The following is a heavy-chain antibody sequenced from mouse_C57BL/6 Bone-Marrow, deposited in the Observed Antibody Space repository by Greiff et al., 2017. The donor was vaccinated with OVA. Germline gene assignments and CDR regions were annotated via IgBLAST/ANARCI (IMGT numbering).Heavy chain of an antibody. CDR3: ARKGNDYDVGGYAMDY. D-gene: IGHD2-4*01. V-gene: IGHV2-2*01. CDR1: GFSLTSYG. J-gene: IGHJ4*01. CDR2: IWSGGST. Sequence: VQLQQSGPGLVQPSQRLSITCTVSGFSLTSYGVHWVRQSPGKGLEWLGVIWSGGSTDYNAAFISRLSISKDNSKSQVFFKMNSLQADDTAIYYCARKGNDYDVGGYAMDYWGQGTSVTVSS.